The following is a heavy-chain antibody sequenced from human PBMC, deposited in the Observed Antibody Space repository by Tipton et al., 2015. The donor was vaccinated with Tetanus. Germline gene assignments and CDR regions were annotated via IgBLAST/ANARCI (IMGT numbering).Heavy chain of an antibody. Sequence: SLRLSCAASGFTFSSYSMNWVRQAPGKGLEWVSYISSSSSTIYYADSVKGRFTISRDNAKNSLCLQMNSLRDEDTAVYYCARDGGGPYGMDVWGQGTTVTVSS. J-gene: IGHJ6*02. D-gene: IGHD2-15*01. CDR3: ARDGGGPYGMDV. V-gene: IGHV3-48*02. CDR1: GFTFSSYS. CDR2: ISSSSSTI.